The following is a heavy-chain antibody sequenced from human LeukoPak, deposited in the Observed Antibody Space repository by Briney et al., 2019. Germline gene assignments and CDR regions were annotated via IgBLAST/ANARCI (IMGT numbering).Heavy chain of an antibody. J-gene: IGHJ4*02. CDR2: ISYDGSNK. CDR1: GFTFSTYS. V-gene: IGHV3-30*18. D-gene: IGHD5-24*01. CDR3: AKDRSNSYFDY. Sequence: GGSLRLSCAASGFTFSTYSMNWVRQAPGKGLEWVAVISYDGSNKYYADSVKGRFTISRDNSKNTLYLQMNSLRAEDTAVYYCAKDRSNSYFDYWGQGTLVTVSS.